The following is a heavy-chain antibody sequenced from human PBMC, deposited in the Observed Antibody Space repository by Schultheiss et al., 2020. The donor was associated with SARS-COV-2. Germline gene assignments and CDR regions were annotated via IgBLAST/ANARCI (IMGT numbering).Heavy chain of an antibody. D-gene: IGHD2-2*01. CDR3: ARKTQLLYAFDI. CDR2: IWYDGSNK. Sequence: GGSLRLSCAASGFTFSSYAMHWVRQAPGKGLEWVAVIWYDGSNKYYADSVKGRFTISRDNSKNTLYLQMNSLRAEDTAVYYCARKTQLLYAFDIWGQGTMVTVSS. V-gene: IGHV3-30*04. CDR1: GFTFSSYA. J-gene: IGHJ3*02.